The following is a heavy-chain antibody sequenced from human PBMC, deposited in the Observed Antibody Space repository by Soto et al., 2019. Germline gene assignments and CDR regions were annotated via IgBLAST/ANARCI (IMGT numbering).Heavy chain of an antibody. D-gene: IGHD6-19*01. J-gene: IGHJ4*02. Sequence: LRLSCAASGFTFSSYAMSWVRQAPGKGLEWVSAISGNGGSTHYADSVKGRFTISRDNSKNTLYLQMNSLRAEDTAVYYCAKDLYSSAWFAEYDYWGQGTLVTVSS. CDR3: AKDLYSSAWFAEYDY. CDR1: GFTFSSYA. CDR2: ISGNGGST. V-gene: IGHV3-23*01.